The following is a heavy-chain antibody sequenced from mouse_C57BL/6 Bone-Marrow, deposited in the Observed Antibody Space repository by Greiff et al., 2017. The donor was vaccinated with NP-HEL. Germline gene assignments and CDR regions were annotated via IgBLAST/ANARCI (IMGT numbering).Heavy chain of an antibody. J-gene: IGHJ4*01. D-gene: IGHD1-1*01. V-gene: IGHV1-69*01. CDR3: AREGDYYGSSFDAMDY. Sequence: LQQSGAELVMPGASVKLSCKASGYTFTSYWMHWVKQRPGQGLEWIGEIDPSDSYTNYNQKFKGKSTLTVDKSSSTAYMQLSSLTSEDSAVYYCAREGDYYGSSFDAMDYWGQGTSVTVSS. CDR2: IDPSDSYT. CDR1: GYTFTSYW.